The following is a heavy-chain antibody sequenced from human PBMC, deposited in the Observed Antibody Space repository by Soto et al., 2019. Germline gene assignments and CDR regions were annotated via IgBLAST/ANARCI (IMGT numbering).Heavy chain of an antibody. CDR3: ARAIHDYRDYYYYYYMDV. V-gene: IGHV3-66*01. CDR2: IYSGGST. Sequence: GGSLRLSCAASGFTVSSNYMSWVRQAPGKGLEWVSVIYSGGSTYYADSVKGRFTISRDNSKNTLYLQMNSLRAEDTAVYYCARAIHDYRDYYYYYYMDVWGKGTTVTVSS. CDR1: GFTVSSNY. D-gene: IGHD4-4*01. J-gene: IGHJ6*03.